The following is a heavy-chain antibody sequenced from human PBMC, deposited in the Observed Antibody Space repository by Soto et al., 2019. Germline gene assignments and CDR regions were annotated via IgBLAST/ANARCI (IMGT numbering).Heavy chain of an antibody. J-gene: IGHJ3*01. CDR1: GFNFRNFN. D-gene: IGHD4-17*01. Sequence: GGSLRLSCEGSGFNFRNFNMIWVRQAPGKGLEWVSSVSGSSSYIYYADSVKGRFTVSRDNANNLVFLQMNGLRPEETAMYYCARDLRGHYGPWGQGTMVTVSS. V-gene: IGHV3-21*06. CDR3: ARDLRGHYGP. CDR2: VSGSSSYI.